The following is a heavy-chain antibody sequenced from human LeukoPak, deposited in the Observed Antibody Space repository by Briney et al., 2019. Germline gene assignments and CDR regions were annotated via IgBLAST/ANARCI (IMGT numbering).Heavy chain of an antibody. Sequence: LRLSCAVSGGSISSGDHFWSWIRQHPGKGLEWIGYIFYSGSTYYNPSLKSRVTISVDTSKNQFSLKLTSVTAADTAVYYCTRDVPRSAGYPDNWGQGTLVTVSS. CDR2: IFYSGST. CDR3: TRDVPRSAGYPDN. CDR1: GGSISSGDHF. D-gene: IGHD2-15*01. V-gene: IGHV4-31*02. J-gene: IGHJ4*02.